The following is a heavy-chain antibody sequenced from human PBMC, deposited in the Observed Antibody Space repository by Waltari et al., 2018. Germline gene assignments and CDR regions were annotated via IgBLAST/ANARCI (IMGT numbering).Heavy chain of an antibody. J-gene: IGHJ4*02. CDR2: ISWNSGSI. Sequence: EVQLVESGGGLLQPGRSLRLSCAASRFTFDDYAMHWVRQAPGKGLEWVSGISWNSGSIGYADSVKGRFTISRDNAKNSLYLQMNSLRAEDTALYYCAKVSSSGWYDYWGQGTLVTVSS. CDR1: RFTFDDYA. CDR3: AKVSSSGWYDY. V-gene: IGHV3-9*01. D-gene: IGHD6-19*01.